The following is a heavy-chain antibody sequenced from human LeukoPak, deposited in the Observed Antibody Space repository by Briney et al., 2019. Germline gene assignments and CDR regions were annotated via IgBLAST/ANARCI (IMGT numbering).Heavy chain of an antibody. D-gene: IGHD1-20*01. V-gene: IGHV4-30-2*01. CDR3: ARGCPEWAYNWNPYFDY. CDR1: GAAISSGGYY. Sequence: PSQTLSLTCTVSGAAISSGGYYWSWIRQPPGKGLEWIGEINHSGSTNYNPSLKSRVTISVDTSKNQFSLKLSSVTAADTAVYYCARGCPEWAYNWNPYFDYWGQGTLVTVSS. CDR2: INHSGST. J-gene: IGHJ4*02.